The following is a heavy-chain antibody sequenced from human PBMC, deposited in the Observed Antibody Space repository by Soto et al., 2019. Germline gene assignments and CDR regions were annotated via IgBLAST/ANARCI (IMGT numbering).Heavy chain of an antibody. CDR2: IIPIFGTA. CDR1: GGTFSSYG. J-gene: IGHJ6*02. CDR3: ARAAQPRDYYDGMDV. Sequence: QVQLVQSGAEVKKPGSSVKVSCKASGGTFSSYGISWVRQAPGQGLEWMGGIIPIFGTANYAQKFQGRVTITADESTSTAYRELSSVRSEDAAVYYCARAAQPRDYYDGMDVWGQGTTVSVSS. V-gene: IGHV1-69*12.